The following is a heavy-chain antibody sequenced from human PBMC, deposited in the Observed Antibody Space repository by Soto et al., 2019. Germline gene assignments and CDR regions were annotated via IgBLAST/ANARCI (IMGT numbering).Heavy chain of an antibody. CDR2: ISSGGSFI. CDR3: ARGSRRTFDY. Sequence: GGSLRLSCAASGFTFSDFTMNWVRQAPGKGLQWVSSISSGGSFISYADSVRGRFTISRDNAKNSLYLQVDSLRAEDTAVFFCARGSRRTFDYWGQGTLVTVSS. D-gene: IGHD6-13*01. CDR1: GFTFSDFT. J-gene: IGHJ4*02. V-gene: IGHV3-21*01.